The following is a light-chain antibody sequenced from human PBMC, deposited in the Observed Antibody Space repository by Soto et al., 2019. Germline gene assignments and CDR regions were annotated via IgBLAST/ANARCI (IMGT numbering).Light chain of an antibody. CDR1: QTISSW. J-gene: IGKJ5*01. CDR3: QQYENLPT. CDR2: DAS. Sequence: DIQMTQSPSTLSGSVGDRVTITCRASQTISSWLAWYQQKPGKAPKLLIYDASNLEAGVPSRFRESGSGTDFTFNISRLQPEDIATYYCQQYENLPTFGQGRRLEIK. V-gene: IGKV1-33*01.